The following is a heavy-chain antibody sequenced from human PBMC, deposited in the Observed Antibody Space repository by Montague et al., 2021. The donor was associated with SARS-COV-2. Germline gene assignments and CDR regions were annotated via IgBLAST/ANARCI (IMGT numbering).Heavy chain of an antibody. CDR2: IFHSGTI. J-gene: IGHJ6*02. D-gene: IGHD6-13*01. Sequence: SETLSLTCRVSGDSISTSTWRTWVRQPPGKGLEWIGEIFHSGTINYNPSLKSRVSISVDKSNNQFSLRLSSLIAADTAVYYCATLSRRTAAGTRDYFGLDVWGQGTTVVVSS. V-gene: IGHV4-4*02. CDR1: GDSISTSTW. CDR3: ATLSRRTAAGTRDYFGLDV.